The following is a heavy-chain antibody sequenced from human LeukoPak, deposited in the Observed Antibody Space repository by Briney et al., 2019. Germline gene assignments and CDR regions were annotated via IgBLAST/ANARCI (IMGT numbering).Heavy chain of an antibody. Sequence: XXQAPXXXLEXVSAISGSGGSTYYADSVKARFTIYRENSKNTLYLQMNSLRAEDTAVYYCAKGNWISTLLPYYFDYWGQGTLVTVSS. D-gene: IGHD1-1*01. CDR3: AKGNWISTLLPYYFDY. CDR2: ISGSGGST. J-gene: IGHJ4*02. V-gene: IGHV3-23*01.